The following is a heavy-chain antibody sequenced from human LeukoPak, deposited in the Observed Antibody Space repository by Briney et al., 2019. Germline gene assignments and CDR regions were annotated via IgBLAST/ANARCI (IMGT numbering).Heavy chain of an antibody. D-gene: IGHD6-13*01. CDR3: ARDWGSWLELAFDI. CDR1: GFTFSSYW. Sequence: GGSLRLSCAASGFTFSSYWMSWVRQAPGKGLEWVANIKQDGSEKYYVDSVKGRFTISRDNAKNSLYLQMNSLRAEDTAVYYCARDWGSWLELAFDIWGQGTMVTVSS. J-gene: IGHJ3*02. V-gene: IGHV3-7*01. CDR2: IKQDGSEK.